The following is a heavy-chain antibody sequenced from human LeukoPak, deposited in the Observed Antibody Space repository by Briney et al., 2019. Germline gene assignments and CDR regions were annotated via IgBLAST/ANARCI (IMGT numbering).Heavy chain of an antibody. CDR1: GFTVSSNY. CDR2: IYSGGST. J-gene: IGHJ4*02. V-gene: IGHV3-53*01. CDR3: AKGRFVGGIVGASAFYY. D-gene: IGHD1-26*01. Sequence: GGSLRLSCAASGFTVSSNYMSWVRQAPGKGLEWVSVIYSGGSTYYADSVKGRFTISRDNSKNTLYLQMNSLRAEDTAVYYCAKGRFVGGIVGASAFYYWGQGPLVTVSS.